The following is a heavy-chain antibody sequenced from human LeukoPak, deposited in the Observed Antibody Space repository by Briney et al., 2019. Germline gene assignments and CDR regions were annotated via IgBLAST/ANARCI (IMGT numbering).Heavy chain of an antibody. CDR2: INPGGGST. V-gene: IGHV1-46*01. Sequence: ASVKVSCKASGYTFTKYYMHWVRPAPGQGLEWMGIINPGGGSTNYAQKFQGRVTMTRDTSTSTVYVELSSLRSEDTAVYYCARDESTAVGGVLIRYWGQGTLVTVSS. J-gene: IGHJ4*02. CDR3: ARDESTAVGGVLIRY. CDR1: GYTFTKYY. D-gene: IGHD3-3*01.